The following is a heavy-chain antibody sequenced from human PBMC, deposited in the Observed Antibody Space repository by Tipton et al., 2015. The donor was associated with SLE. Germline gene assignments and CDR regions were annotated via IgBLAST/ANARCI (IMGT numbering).Heavy chain of an antibody. CDR1: GGSISNYY. CDR3: ARLGVGCANCWYYFDL. V-gene: IGHV4-59*01. J-gene: IGHJ4*02. Sequence: TLSLTCTVSGGSISNYYWSWIRQPPGKGLEWIGYVYQSGTTNSNPSLKSRVTISVDTSKNQFSLKVSSVTAADTAVYYCARLGVGCANCWYYFDLWGQGALVTVSS. CDR2: VYQSGTT. D-gene: IGHD2-21*01.